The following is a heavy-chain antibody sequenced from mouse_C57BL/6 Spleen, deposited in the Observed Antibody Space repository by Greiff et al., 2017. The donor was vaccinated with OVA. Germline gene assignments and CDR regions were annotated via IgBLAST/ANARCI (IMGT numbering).Heavy chain of an antibody. CDR1: GYSITSGYD. Sequence: EVKLEESGPGMVKPSQSLSLTCTVTGYSITSGYDWHWIRHFPGNKLEWMGYISYSGSTNYNPSLKSRISITHDTSKNHFFLKLNSVTTEDTATYYCARGDYRGFAYWGQGTLVTVSA. J-gene: IGHJ3*01. D-gene: IGHD5-5*01. V-gene: IGHV3-1*01. CDR2: ISYSGST. CDR3: ARGDYRGFAY.